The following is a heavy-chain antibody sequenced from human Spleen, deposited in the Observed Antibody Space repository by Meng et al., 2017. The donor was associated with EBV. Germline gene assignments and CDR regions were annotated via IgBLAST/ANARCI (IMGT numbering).Heavy chain of an antibody. Sequence: QVQIVQSGAEVKKPGASVKVSCKASGYIFTSHSIHWVRQAPGQGLEWMGWMNPNSGNTGYAQKFQGRVTMTSNTSINTVYMELSSLTSEDTAVYYCARSATAWGQGTLVTVSS. CDR3: ARSATA. V-gene: IGHV1-8*02. J-gene: IGHJ5*02. CDR2: MNPNSGNT. CDR1: GYIFTSHS.